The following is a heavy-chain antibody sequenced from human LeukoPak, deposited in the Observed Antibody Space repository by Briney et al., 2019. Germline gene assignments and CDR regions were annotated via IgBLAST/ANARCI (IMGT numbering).Heavy chain of an antibody. CDR2: ISSSSSYI. D-gene: IGHD2-15*01. V-gene: IGHV3-21*01. J-gene: IGHJ4*02. Sequence: GGSLRLSCAASGFTFSSYSMNWVRQAPGKGLESVSSISSSSSYIYYADSVKGRFTISRDNAKNSLYLQMNSLRAEDTAVYYCAREEALSGSFDYWGQGTLVTVSS. CDR3: AREEALSGSFDY. CDR1: GFTFSSYS.